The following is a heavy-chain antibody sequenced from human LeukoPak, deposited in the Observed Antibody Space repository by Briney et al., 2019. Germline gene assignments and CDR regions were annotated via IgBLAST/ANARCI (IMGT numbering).Heavy chain of an antibody. V-gene: IGHV4-34*01. CDR3: ARGALYDFWSGYYSSGYYYYYYYMDV. Sequence: SETLFLTCAVYGGSFSGYYWSWIRQPPGKGLEWIGEINHSGSTNYNPSLKSRVTISVDTSKNQFSLKLSSVTAADTAVYYCARGALYDFWSGYYSSGYYYYYYYMDVWGKGTTVTVSS. D-gene: IGHD3-3*01. CDR2: INHSGST. CDR1: GGSFSGYY. J-gene: IGHJ6*03.